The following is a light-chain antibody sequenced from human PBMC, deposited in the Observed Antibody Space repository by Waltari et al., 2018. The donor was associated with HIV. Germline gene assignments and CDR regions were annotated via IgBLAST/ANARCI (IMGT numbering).Light chain of an antibody. Sequence: DIVMTQSPDSLTVFLGERATINCKPSQSVLYSSNNKNYLAWYQQKAGQPPKLLIYWASTRESGVPDRFSASGSGTDFSLTISSLQAEDVAVYYCQQYYGTPYTFGQGTKLEIK. CDR2: WAS. CDR3: QQYYGTPYT. J-gene: IGKJ2*01. V-gene: IGKV4-1*01. CDR1: QSVLYSSNNKNY.